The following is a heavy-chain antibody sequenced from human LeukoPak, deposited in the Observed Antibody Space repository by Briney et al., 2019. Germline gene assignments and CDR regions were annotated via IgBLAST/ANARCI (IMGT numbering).Heavy chain of an antibody. J-gene: IGHJ4*02. Sequence: GGSLRLSCVGSGFTFSGSAMSWVRQAPGKGLEWVSAISGTGGTTYYVVSVKGRFTVSRDNPKNTMYMQLFSLRVEDTAVYYCVKNDIWKGRDHWGQGTLVTVSS. CDR3: VKNDIWKGRDH. V-gene: IGHV3-23*01. CDR1: GFTFSGSA. D-gene: IGHD3-3*01. CDR2: ISGTGGTT.